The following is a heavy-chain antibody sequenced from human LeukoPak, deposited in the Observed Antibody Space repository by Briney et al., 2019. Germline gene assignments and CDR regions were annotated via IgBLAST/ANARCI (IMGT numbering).Heavy chain of an antibody. J-gene: IGHJ4*02. CDR1: GGSISSGGYY. CDR2: IYYSGST. Sequence: SETLSLTCTVSGGSISSGGYYWSWIRQHPEKGLEWIGYIYYSGSTYCNPSLKSRVTISVDTSKNQFSLRLNSVTAADTAVYYCARGLSDGYEYYFDYWGQGTLVTVSS. D-gene: IGHD5-12*01. V-gene: IGHV4-31*03. CDR3: ARGLSDGYEYYFDY.